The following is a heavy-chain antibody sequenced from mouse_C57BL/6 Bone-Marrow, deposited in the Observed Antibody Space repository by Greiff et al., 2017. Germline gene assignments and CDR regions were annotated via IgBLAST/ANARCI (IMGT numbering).Heavy chain of an antibody. J-gene: IGHJ2*01. CDR3: AIITTVVAGYYFDY. D-gene: IGHD1-1*01. CDR2: INPSSGYT. CDR1: GYTFTSYW. Sequence: VQVVESGAELAKPGASVKLSCKASGYTFTSYWMHWVKQRPGQGLEWIGYINPSSGYTKYNQKFKDKATLTADKSSSTAYMQLSSLTYEDSAVYYCAIITTVVAGYYFDYWGQGTTLTVSS. V-gene: IGHV1-7*01.